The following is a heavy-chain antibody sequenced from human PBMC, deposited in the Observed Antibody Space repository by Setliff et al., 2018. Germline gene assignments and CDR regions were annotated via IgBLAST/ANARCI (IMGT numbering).Heavy chain of an antibody. CDR3: ARGPRRDYDFWSGTGGAFDI. CDR1: GGSFSSHY. D-gene: IGHD3-3*01. J-gene: IGHJ3*02. CDR2: IYYSGST. Sequence: PSETLSLTCAVYGGSFSSHYWSWIRQPPGKGLEWIGYIYYSGSTNYNPSLKSRVTISVDTSKNQFSLKLSSVTAADTAVYYCARGPRRDYDFWSGTGGAFDIWGQGTMVT. V-gene: IGHV4-59*11.